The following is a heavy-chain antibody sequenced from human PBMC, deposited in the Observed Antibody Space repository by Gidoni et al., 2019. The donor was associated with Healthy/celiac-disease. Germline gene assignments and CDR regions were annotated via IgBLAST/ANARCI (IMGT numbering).Heavy chain of an antibody. CDR3: ARGLAGTRLQSRSRVVAGWFDP. CDR1: GYTFTSYG. Sequence: QVQLVQSGAEVKKPGASVKVSCKASGYTFTSYGISWVRQAPGQGLEWMGWISAYNGNTNYAQKLQGRVTMTTDTSTSTAYMELRSLRSDDTAVYYCARGLAGTRLQSRSRVVAGWFDPWGQGTLVTVSS. J-gene: IGHJ5*02. D-gene: IGHD2-15*01. V-gene: IGHV1-18*04. CDR2: ISAYNGNT.